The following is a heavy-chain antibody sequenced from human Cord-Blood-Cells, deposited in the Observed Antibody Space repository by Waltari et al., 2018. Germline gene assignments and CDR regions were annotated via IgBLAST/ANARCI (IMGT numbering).Heavy chain of an antibody. J-gene: IGHJ6*03. CDR1: GGSISSYY. D-gene: IGHD2-21*01. CDR3: ARDHSYYYYYYMDV. Sequence: QVQLQESGPGLVKPSETLSLTCTVSGGSISSYYWSWSRQPAGKGLEWIGRIYTSGSTNYNPSLKSRVTMSVDTSKNQFSLKLSSVTAADTAVYYCARDHSYYYYYYMDVWGKGTTVTVSS. V-gene: IGHV4-4*07. CDR2: IYTSGST.